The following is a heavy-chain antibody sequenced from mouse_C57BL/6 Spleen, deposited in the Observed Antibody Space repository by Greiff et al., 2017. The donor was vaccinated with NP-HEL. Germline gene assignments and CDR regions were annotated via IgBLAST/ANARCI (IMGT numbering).Heavy chain of an antibody. J-gene: IGHJ2*01. Sequence: QVQLQQPGAELVRPGSSVKLSCKASGYTFTSYWMDWVKQRPGQGLEWIGNIYPSDSETHYNQKFKDKATLTVDKSSSTAYMQLSSLTSEDSAVYYCARQSSGYLYYFDYWGQGTTLTVS. CDR3: ARQSSGYLYYFDY. CDR1: GYTFTSYW. D-gene: IGHD3-2*02. CDR2: IYPSDSET. V-gene: IGHV1-61*01.